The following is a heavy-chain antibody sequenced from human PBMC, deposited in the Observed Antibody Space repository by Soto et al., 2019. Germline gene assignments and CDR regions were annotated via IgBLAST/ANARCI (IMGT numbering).Heavy chain of an antibody. CDR1: GFTFSNFA. CDR2: MSFDGTTK. Sequence: VQLVESGGGVVQSGRSLRLSCAASGFTFSNFAMHWFRQAPGKGLEWVAVMSFDGTTKFYADSVKGRFTVSRDNSQNTLYLQMSSLRDEDTAIYYCAREGPEAFRSTWHFDYWGQGTLVSVSS. D-gene: IGHD1-26*01. CDR3: AREGPEAFRSTWHFDY. J-gene: IGHJ4*02. V-gene: IGHV3-30-3*01.